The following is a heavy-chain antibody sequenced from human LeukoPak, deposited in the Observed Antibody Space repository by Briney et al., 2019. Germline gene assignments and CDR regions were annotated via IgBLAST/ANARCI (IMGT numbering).Heavy chain of an antibody. CDR3: ARGGDGYNYFDY. CDR1: GGSFSGYY. V-gene: IGHV4-34*01. Sequence: PSETLSLTCAVYGGSFSGYYWSWIRQPPGKGLGWIGEIKHSGSTNYNPSLKSRVTISLDTPKNQFSLKVSSVTAADTAVYYCARGGDGYNYFDYWGQGTLVTVSS. CDR2: IKHSGST. D-gene: IGHD5-24*01. J-gene: IGHJ4*02.